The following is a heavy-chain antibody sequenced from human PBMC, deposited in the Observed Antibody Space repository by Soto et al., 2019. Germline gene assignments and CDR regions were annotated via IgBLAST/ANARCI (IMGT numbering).Heavy chain of an antibody. D-gene: IGHD3-3*01. CDR3: ARGGGVGVAGSAAFDM. V-gene: IGHV1-2*02. CDR1: GYPVTAYY. J-gene: IGHJ3*02. CDR2: INPATGAA. Sequence: QLHLVQSGAVVKKPGASVTVSCSASGYPVTAYYMHWVRQAPGRGLEWMGGINPATGAAKYTQTFQGRVTMTGDTSTSTVFMELSGLPSEATAVFYCARGGGVGVAGSAAFDMWGQGTLVTVSS.